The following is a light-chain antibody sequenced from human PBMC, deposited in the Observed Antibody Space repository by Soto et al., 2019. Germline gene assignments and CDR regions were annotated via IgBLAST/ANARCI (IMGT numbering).Light chain of an antibody. V-gene: IGLV1-44*01. J-gene: IGLJ2*01. CDR1: SSNIGSNT. Sequence: QPVLTQPPSASGTPGQRVTISCSGSSSNIGSNTVNWYQQLPGTAPKLLIYSNNQRHSGVPDRFSGSKSGTSASLAISGLQSEDEADYYCAAWDDSLNGVVFGGGTKVTVL. CDR2: SNN. CDR3: AAWDDSLNGVV.